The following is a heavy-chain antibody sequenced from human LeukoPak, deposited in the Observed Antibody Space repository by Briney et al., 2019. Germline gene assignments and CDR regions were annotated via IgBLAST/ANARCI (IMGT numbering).Heavy chain of an antibody. D-gene: IGHD1-26*01. CDR2: INTDGSRT. V-gene: IGHV3-74*01. CDR3: AKDPGIVGAAGAFDI. CDR1: GFTFSNFW. J-gene: IGHJ3*02. Sequence: GGSLRLSCAASGFTFSNFWMHWVRQAPEMGLVWVSRINTDGSRTNSVKGRLTISRDNAKNTLYLQMNSLRAEDTAVYYCAKDPGIVGAAGAFDIWGQGTMVTVSS.